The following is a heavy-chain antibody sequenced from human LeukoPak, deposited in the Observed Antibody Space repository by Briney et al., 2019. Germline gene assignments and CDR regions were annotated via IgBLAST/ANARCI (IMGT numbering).Heavy chain of an antibody. Sequence: GGSLRLSCAASGFIFSNYGMHWVRQAPGKGLEWVAVIYYDGSKQYYGDSVKGRFTISRDDSKNTLYLQMNSLRAEDTAVYYCARDISSRWYDFWGQGTLVTVSS. CDR1: GFIFSNYG. J-gene: IGHJ5*01. CDR2: IYYDGSKQ. D-gene: IGHD6-13*01. V-gene: IGHV3-33*01. CDR3: ARDISSRWYDF.